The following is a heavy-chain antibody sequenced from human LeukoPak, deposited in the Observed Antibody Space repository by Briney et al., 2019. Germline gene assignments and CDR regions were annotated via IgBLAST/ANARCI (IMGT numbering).Heavy chain of an antibody. CDR2: ISSSSSYI. D-gene: IGHD3-16*01. J-gene: IGHJ4*02. CDR1: GFTFSSYS. CDR3: ARVKGGNFDY. V-gene: IGHV3-21*01. Sequence: PGGSLRLSCAASGFTFSSYSTNCVRHPPGKGLEWVSSISSSSSYIYYADSVKGRFTISRDNAMNSLYLQMNSLRAEDTAVYYCARVKGGNFDYWGQGTLVTVSS.